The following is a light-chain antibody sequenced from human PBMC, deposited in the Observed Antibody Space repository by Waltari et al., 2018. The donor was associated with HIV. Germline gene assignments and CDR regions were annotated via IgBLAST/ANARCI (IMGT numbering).Light chain of an antibody. J-gene: IGKJ2*01. V-gene: IGKV1-12*01. CDR2: EAS. CDR1: QNIGRS. CDR3: QQASSFPHT. Sequence: IQVTQSPSYVSESVGGGVSHSCRASQNIGRSLAWYQLKPGKAPKLLVYEASRLNDGVPARFHATGSRSNFTLDINNLQSEDFAIYVCQQASSFPHTFG.